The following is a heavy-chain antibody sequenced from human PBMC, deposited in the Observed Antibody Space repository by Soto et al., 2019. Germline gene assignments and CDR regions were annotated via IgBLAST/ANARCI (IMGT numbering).Heavy chain of an antibody. CDR3: VRPVHPGYSSD. CDR1: GYTFTSYD. D-gene: IGHD2-15*01. Sequence: QAQLVQSGAEVKKPGASVKVSCKASGYTFTSYDINWVRQAPGQGLEWVGWINPTSEYTAHAQKFQGRVTLTREISTAPAYMELSSLTAEDTAVYFCVRPVHPGYSSDWGPGTQVTVSS. V-gene: IGHV1-8*01. J-gene: IGHJ4*02. CDR2: INPTSEYT.